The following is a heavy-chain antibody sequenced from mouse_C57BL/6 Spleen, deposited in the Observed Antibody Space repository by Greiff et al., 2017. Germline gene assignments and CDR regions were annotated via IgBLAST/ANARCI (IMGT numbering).Heavy chain of an antibody. CDR2: ISSGSSTI. J-gene: IGHJ2*01. D-gene: IGHD2-4*01. Sequence: EVQLVESGGGLVKPGGSLKLSCAASGFTFSDYGMHWVRQAPEKGLEWVAYISSGSSTIYYADTVKGRFTISRDNAKNTLFLQMTSLRSEDTAMYYCATYYDYDFDYWGQGTTLTVSS. CDR3: ATYYDYDFDY. V-gene: IGHV5-17*01. CDR1: GFTFSDYG.